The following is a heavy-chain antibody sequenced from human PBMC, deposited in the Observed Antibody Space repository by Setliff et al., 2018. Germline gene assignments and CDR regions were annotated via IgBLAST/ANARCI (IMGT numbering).Heavy chain of an antibody. CDR2: IYTSGGT. CDR1: GDSMNDNH. CDR3: ARAYYYGSGNSHKYYMDV. V-gene: IGHV4-4*08. D-gene: IGHD3-10*01. Sequence: PSETLSLTCTVSGDSMNDNHWTWMRQPPGKGLEWIGYIYTSGGTNYNPSLKSRVTISVDMTENQFSLILRSVVAADTAVYYCARAYYYGSGNSHKYYMDVWGKGTAVTVSS. J-gene: IGHJ6*03.